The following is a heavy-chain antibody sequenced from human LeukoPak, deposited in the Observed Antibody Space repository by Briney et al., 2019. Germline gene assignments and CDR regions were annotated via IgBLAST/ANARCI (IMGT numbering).Heavy chain of an antibody. J-gene: IGHJ5*02. CDR3: ARAGYCTSASCYPRGWFDP. D-gene: IGHD2-2*01. Sequence: SETLSLTCTVSGGSISSYYWSWIRQPPGKGLEWIGYIYYSGSTNYNPSLKSRVTISVDTSKNQFSLKLSSVTAADTAVYYCARAGYCTSASCYPRGWFDPWGQGTLVTVSS. V-gene: IGHV4-59*01. CDR2: IYYSGST. CDR1: GGSISSYY.